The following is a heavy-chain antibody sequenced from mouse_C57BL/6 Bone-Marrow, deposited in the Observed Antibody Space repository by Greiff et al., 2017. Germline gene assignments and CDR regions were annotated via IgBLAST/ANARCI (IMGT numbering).Heavy chain of an antibody. CDR3: ARGYYDYGGDYFDY. CDR2: IYPRSGKT. J-gene: IGHJ2*01. D-gene: IGHD2-4*01. CDR1: GYTFTSYG. Sequence: QVHVKQSGAELARPGASVKLSCKASGYTFTSYGISWVKQRTGQGLEWIGEIYPRSGKTYYNEKFKGKATLTADKSSSTAYMELRSLTSEDSAVYFCARGYYDYGGDYFDYWGQGTTLTVSS. V-gene: IGHV1-81*01.